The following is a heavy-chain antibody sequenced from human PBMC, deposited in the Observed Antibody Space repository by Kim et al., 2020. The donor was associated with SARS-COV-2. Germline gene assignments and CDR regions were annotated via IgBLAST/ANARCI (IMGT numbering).Heavy chain of an antibody. CDR2: IWYDGSNK. CDR3: AKDGHSSSRGVKVAGTSRGGYFQH. Sequence: GGSLRLSCAASGFTFSSYGIHWVRQAPGKGLEWVAVIWYDGSNKYYADSVKGRFTISRDNSKNTLYLQMNSLRAEDTAVYYCAKDGHSSSRGVKVAGTSRGGYFQHWGQGTLVTVSS. CDR1: GFTFSSYG. V-gene: IGHV3-33*06. D-gene: IGHD6-19*01. J-gene: IGHJ1*01.